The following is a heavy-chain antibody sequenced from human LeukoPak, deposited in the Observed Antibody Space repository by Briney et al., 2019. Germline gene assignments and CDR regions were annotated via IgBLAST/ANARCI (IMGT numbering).Heavy chain of an antibody. CDR3: ARDYSGTYGMDV. J-gene: IGHJ6*01. CDR2: IYYSGST. D-gene: IGHD3-10*01. V-gene: IGHV4-59*01. CDR1: GGSISSYY. Sequence: SETLSLTCTVSGGSISSYYWSWIPQPPGKGLEWIGYIYYSGSTTSNPSLKSRVTISVDTSKNQFALRLSSVTAADTAVYYCARDYSGTYGMDVWGQGTTVTVSS.